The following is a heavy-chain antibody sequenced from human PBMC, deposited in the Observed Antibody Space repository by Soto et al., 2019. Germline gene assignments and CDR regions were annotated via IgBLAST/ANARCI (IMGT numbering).Heavy chain of an antibody. CDR3: AREERRPRLGWFDP. D-gene: IGHD1-1*01. J-gene: IGHJ5*02. CDR2: IYYSGST. CDR1: GGSISSGDYY. Sequence: QVQLQESGPGLVKPSQTLSLTCTVSGGSISSGDYYWSWIRQPPGKGLEWIGYIYYSGSTYYNPSRKSRVTKSLDTSKHRYSLKLRSVTAADTAVYYCAREERRPRLGWFDPWGQGTLVTVSS. V-gene: IGHV4-30-4*01.